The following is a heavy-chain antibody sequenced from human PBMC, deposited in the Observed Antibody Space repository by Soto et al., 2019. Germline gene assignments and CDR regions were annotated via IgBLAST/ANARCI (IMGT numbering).Heavy chain of an antibody. CDR1: GYYFTAYD. J-gene: IGHJ6*02. V-gene: IGHV1-8*02. CDR3: GRGPSPRAPAGGTPYYYAIEV. D-gene: IGHD6-13*01. CDR2: MNPINGAT. Sequence: ASVKVSCKTSGYYFTAYDINWVRQASGQGLEWMGWMNPINGATGSARRFQGRVSMTRNTATGTAYLELTSLRSDDTGVYYCGRGPSPRAPAGGTPYYYAIEVWGQGNTVTVSS.